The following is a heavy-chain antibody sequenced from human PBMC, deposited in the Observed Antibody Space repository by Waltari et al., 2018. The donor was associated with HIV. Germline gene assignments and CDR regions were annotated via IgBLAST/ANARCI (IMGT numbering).Heavy chain of an antibody. J-gene: IGHJ4*02. CDR2: LNMMITYI. CDR1: GFTFSSYT. CDR3: ARGVVAAATPPFGY. V-gene: IGHV3-21*01. Sequence: EVQLVESGGGLVKPGGSLRLSCAASGFTFSSYTMNWVRQAPGKGLELVSSLNMMITYINYADSVEGRVTISRDNAKNSLYLQMNSLRAEDTAVYFCARGVVAAATPPFGYWGQGTLVTVSS. D-gene: IGHD2-15*01.